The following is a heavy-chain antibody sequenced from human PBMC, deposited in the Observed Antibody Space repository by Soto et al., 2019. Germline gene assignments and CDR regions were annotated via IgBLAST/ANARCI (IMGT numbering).Heavy chain of an antibody. CDR1: GFSLTTVGVG. D-gene: IGHD3-3*01. Sequence: QITLKESGPTLVKPTQTLTLTCAFSGFSLTTVGVGVGWIRQPPGKALEWLALIYWDDDKRYSPSLKTRLSITQDTSKNQVVLMMTNMDPVDTGTYYCAHRRAFIGVVYGMDVWGQGTTVTVSS. CDR3: AHRRAFIGVVYGMDV. V-gene: IGHV2-5*02. J-gene: IGHJ6*02. CDR2: IYWDDDK.